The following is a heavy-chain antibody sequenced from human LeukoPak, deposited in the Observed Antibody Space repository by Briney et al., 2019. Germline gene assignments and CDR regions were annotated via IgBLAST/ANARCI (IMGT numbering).Heavy chain of an antibody. D-gene: IGHD2-2*03. V-gene: IGHV3-21*01. Sequence: GGSLRLSCAASGFTFSSYSMNWVRQAPGKGLEWVSSISSSSSYIYYADSVKGRFTISRDNAKNSLYLQMNSLRAEDTAVYYCARAGIGYCSSTSCFGYYYGMDVWGQGPTVTVAS. CDR1: GFTFSSYS. CDR3: ARAGIGYCSSTSCFGYYYGMDV. J-gene: IGHJ6*02. CDR2: ISSSSSYI.